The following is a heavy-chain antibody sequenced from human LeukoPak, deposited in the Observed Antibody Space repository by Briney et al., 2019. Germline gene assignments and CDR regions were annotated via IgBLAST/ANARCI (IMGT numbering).Heavy chain of an antibody. D-gene: IGHD1-7*01. CDR2: ISAYNGNT. Sequence: ASVKVSCKASGYTFTSYGISWVRQAPRQGLEWVGWISAYNGNTNYAQKLQGRVTMTTDTSTSTAYMELRSLRSDDTAVYYCARVLGYNWNYVAFDIWGQGTMVTVSS. CDR3: ARVLGYNWNYVAFDI. J-gene: IGHJ3*02. CDR1: GYTFTSYG. V-gene: IGHV1-18*01.